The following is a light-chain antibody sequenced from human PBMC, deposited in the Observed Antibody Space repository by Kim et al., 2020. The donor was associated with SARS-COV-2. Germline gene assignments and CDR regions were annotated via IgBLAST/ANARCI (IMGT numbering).Light chain of an antibody. CDR1: SPNIGNNH. CDR3: RTRDSSLSIGGV. V-gene: IGLV1-51*01. Sequence: QSVLTQPPSVSAAPGQKVIISCSGTSPNIGNNHVSWYQHLPGTAPKLLIYDTDKRPSGIPDRFSGSKSGATATLDITGLQAGDEADYYCRTRDSSLSIGGVFGGGTQLTVL. CDR2: DTD. J-gene: IGLJ3*02.